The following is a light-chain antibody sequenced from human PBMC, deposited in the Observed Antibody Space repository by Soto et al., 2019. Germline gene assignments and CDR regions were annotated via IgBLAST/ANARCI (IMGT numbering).Light chain of an antibody. CDR2: DVT. J-gene: IGLJ1*01. CDR1: SSDVGFHNY. CDR3: GSFTSRNTLV. V-gene: IGLV2-14*01. Sequence: QSVLTQPASVSGSPGQSITISCTGTSSDVGFHNYVSWYQQDPGKAPKLMIYDVTNRPSGVSNRFSGSKSGNTASLTISGLQAEDEADYYCGSFTSRNTLVFGTGTKLTVL.